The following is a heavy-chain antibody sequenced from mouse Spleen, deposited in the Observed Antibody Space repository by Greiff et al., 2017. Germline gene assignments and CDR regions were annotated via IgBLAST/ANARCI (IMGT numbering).Heavy chain of an antibody. D-gene: IGHD2-14*01. Sequence: VKLMESGPELVKPGASVKISCKASGYAFSSSWMNWVKQRPGKGLEWIGRIYPGDGDTNYNGKFKGKATLTADKSSSTAYMQLSSLTSEDSAVYFCARHYRYEFHWYFDVWGAGTTVTVSS. J-gene: IGHJ1*01. CDR3: ARHYRYEFHWYFDV. V-gene: IGHV1-82*01. CDR2: IYPGDGDT. CDR1: GYAFSSSW.